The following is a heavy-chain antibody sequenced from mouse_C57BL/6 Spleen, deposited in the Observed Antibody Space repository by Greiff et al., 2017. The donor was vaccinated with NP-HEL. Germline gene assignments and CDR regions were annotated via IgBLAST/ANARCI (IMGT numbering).Heavy chain of an antibody. CDR3: ARSPPYYGSSYRFDY. J-gene: IGHJ2*01. Sequence: VHVKQSGPELVKPGASVKISCKASGYSFTGYYMNWVKQSPEKSLEWIGEINPSTGGTTYNQKFKAKATLTVDKSSSTAYMQLKSLTSEDSAVYYCARSPPYYGSSYRFDYWGQGTTLTVSS. V-gene: IGHV1-42*01. CDR1: GYSFTGYY. D-gene: IGHD1-1*01. CDR2: INPSTGGT.